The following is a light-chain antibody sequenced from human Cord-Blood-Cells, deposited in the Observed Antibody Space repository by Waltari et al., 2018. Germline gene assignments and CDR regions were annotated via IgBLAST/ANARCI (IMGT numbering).Light chain of an antibody. CDR3: SSYTSSSTWV. Sequence: QSALTQSASVSGSPGQSITISCTGTSSDVRGYNYASWYQQHPGKAPKLMIYDVSNRPSGVSNRFSGSKSGNTASLTISGLQAEDEADYYCSSYTSSSTWVFGGGTKLTVL. J-gene: IGLJ3*02. CDR1: SSDVRGYNY. V-gene: IGLV2-14*03. CDR2: DVS.